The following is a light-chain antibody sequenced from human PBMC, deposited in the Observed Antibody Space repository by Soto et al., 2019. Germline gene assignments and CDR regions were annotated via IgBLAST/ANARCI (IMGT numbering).Light chain of an antibody. V-gene: IGLV2-14*03. Sequence: QSALTQPASVSGSPGQSITISCTGTSSDVGAYNYVSWYQHHPGKAPKLMIYDVTNRPSGVSNRFSASKSGNTASLTISGLQAEDEADYYCSSYASSDTPYVFGNGTKLTVL. CDR1: SSDVGAYNY. CDR3: SSYASSDTPYV. CDR2: DVT. J-gene: IGLJ1*01.